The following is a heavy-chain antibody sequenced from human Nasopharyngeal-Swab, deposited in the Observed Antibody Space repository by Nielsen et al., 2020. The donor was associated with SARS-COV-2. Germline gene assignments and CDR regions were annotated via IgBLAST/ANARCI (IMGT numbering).Heavy chain of an antibody. V-gene: IGHV3-30*03. CDR3: ARGWSYYDSSGYYSDAFDI. J-gene: IGHJ3*02. D-gene: IGHD3-22*01. CDR1: GFTFSSYG. CDR2: ISYDGSNK. Sequence: GGSLRLSCAASGFTFSSYGMHWVRQAPGKGLEWVAVISYDGSNKYYADSVKGRFTISRDNSKNTLYLQMNSLIAEDTAVYYCARGWSYYDSSGYYSDAFDIWGQGTMVTVSS.